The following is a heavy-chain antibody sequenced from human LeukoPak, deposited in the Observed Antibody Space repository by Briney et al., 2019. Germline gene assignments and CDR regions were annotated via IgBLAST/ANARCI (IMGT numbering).Heavy chain of an antibody. CDR3: ARGPKIVVVPAVNWFDP. CDR2: INAGNGNT. V-gene: IGHV1-3*01. CDR1: GYTFTSYA. J-gene: IGHJ5*02. D-gene: IGHD2-2*01. Sequence: GASVKVSCKASGYTFTSYAMHWVRQAPGQRLEWMGWINAGNGNTKYSQKFQGRVTITRDTSASTAYMELSSLRFEDTAVYYCARGPKIVVVPAVNWFDPWGQGTLVTVSS.